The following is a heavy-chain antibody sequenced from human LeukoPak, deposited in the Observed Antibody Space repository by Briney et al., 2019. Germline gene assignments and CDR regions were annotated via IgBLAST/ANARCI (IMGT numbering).Heavy chain of an antibody. CDR1: GYTFSSYA. CDR2: ISGSGGST. J-gene: IGHJ4*02. D-gene: IGHD3-10*01. Sequence: GGSLRLSCAASGYTFSSYAMSWVRQAPGKGLEWVSAISGSGGSTYYADSVKGRFTISRDNSKNTLYLQMNSQRAEDTAVYYCAKRRESSGSYAYDYWGQGTLVTVSS. CDR3: AKRRESSGSYAYDY. V-gene: IGHV3-23*01.